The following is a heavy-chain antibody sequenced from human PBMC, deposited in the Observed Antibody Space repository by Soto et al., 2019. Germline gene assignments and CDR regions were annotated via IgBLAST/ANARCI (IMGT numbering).Heavy chain of an antibody. Sequence: SETLSLTCTVSGGSISSYYCSWIRQPAGKGLEWIGRIYTSGSTNYNPSLKSRVTMSVDTSKNQFSLKLSSVTAADTAVYYCARGIGIAVAGTEWFDPWGQGTLVTVSS. D-gene: IGHD6-19*01. CDR3: ARGIGIAVAGTEWFDP. V-gene: IGHV4-4*07. CDR1: GGSISSYY. J-gene: IGHJ5*02. CDR2: IYTSGST.